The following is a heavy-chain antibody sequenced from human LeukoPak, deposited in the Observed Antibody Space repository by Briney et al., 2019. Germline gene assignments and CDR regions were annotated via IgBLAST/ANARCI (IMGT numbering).Heavy chain of an antibody. CDR3: AKSHQPGVYDLPDPYYFDY. CDR2: ISGSTGST. J-gene: IGHJ4*02. D-gene: IGHD2-2*01. Sequence: GGSLRLSCAASGFTFKNYAMTWVRQAPGKGLEWVSAISGSTGSTYYADSVKGRFTISRDNSKNTLYLQMNSLRTDDTAVYYCAKSHQPGVYDLPDPYYFDYWGQGTLVTVSS. V-gene: IGHV3-23*01. CDR1: GFTFKNYA.